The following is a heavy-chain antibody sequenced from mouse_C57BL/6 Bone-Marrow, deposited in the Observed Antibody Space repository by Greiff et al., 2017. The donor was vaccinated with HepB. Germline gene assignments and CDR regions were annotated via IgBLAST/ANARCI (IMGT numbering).Heavy chain of an antibody. J-gene: IGHJ2*01. D-gene: IGHD2-3*01. V-gene: IGHV3-6*01. Sequence: VQLKESGPGLVKPSQSLSLTCSVTGYSITSGYYWNWIRQFPGNKLEWMGYISYDGSNNYNPSLKNRISITRDTSKNQFFLKLNSVTTEDTATYYCARVGDGYYDYFDYWGQGTTLTVSS. CDR1: GYSITSGYY. CDR2: ISYDGSN. CDR3: ARVGDGYYDYFDY.